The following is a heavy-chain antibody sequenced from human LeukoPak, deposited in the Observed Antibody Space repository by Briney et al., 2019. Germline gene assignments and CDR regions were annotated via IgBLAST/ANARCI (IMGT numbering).Heavy chain of an antibody. CDR1: GFTVSRNY. J-gene: IGHJ4*02. CDR3: ASRSGGDYPYFDY. V-gene: IGHV3-53*01. CDR2: IYGGGST. Sequence: GGSLRLSCAASGFTVSRNYMSWVRQAPGKGLEWVSVIYGGGSTYYADSVKGRFTISRDNSKNTLYLQMNSLRAEDTAVYYCASRSGGDYPYFDYWGQGTLVTVSS. D-gene: IGHD4-17*01.